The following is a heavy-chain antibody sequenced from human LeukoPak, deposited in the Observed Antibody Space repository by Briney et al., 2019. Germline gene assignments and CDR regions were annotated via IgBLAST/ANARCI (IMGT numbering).Heavy chain of an antibody. D-gene: IGHD2/OR15-2a*01. J-gene: IGHJ3*02. V-gene: IGHV3-48*02. Sequence: GGSLRLSCAASGFTFNIYSMNGVRQAPGKGLEWVSYISGGGSPISYADSVKGRFTISRDNAKNSLYLQLNSLRDEDTAIYYCARDSLWAFDIWGQGTVVTVSS. CDR3: ARDSLWAFDI. CDR1: GFTFNIYS. CDR2: ISGGGSPI.